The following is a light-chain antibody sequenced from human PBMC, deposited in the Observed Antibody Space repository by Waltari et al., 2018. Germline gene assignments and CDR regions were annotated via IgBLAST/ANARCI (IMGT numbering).Light chain of an antibody. CDR1: SSHPARTT. CDR2: TNK. V-gene: IGLV1-44*01. CDR3: AAWDDSLKRVV. Sequence: QSVLTQPPPASGTPGQRVTIPCSGSSSHPARTTVNRYQQLPGTAPKLLIYTNKQRPSGVPGRFSGSKSGTSASLAISGLQSEDEADYYCAAWDDSLKRVVFGGGTKLTVL. J-gene: IGLJ2*01.